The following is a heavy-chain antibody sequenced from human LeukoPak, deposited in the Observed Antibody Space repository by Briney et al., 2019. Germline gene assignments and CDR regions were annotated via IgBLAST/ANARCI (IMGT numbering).Heavy chain of an antibody. Sequence: GASVKVSCKASGYTFTSYYMHWVRQAPGQGLEWMAIINPSGGSTSYAQKFQGRVTMTRDTSTNTVYMELSSLRSEDTAVYYCARDSRPSYDSSDYYYPGDYWGQGTLVTVSS. V-gene: IGHV1-46*01. CDR3: ARDSRPSYDSSDYYYPGDY. CDR1: GYTFTSYY. D-gene: IGHD3-22*01. CDR2: INPSGGST. J-gene: IGHJ4*02.